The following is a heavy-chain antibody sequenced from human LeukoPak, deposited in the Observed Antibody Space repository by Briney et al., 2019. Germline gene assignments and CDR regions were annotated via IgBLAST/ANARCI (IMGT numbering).Heavy chain of an antibody. Sequence: PSETLSLTCAVYGGSFSGYYWSWIRQPPGKGLEWIGEINHSGSTNYNPSLKSRVTISVDTSKNQFSLKLSSVTAADTAVYYCARQTTVTTWGYYYYYMDVWGKGTTVTISS. J-gene: IGHJ6*03. V-gene: IGHV4-34*01. CDR3: ARQTTVTTWGYYYYYMDV. CDR2: INHSGST. D-gene: IGHD4-17*01. CDR1: GGSFSGYY.